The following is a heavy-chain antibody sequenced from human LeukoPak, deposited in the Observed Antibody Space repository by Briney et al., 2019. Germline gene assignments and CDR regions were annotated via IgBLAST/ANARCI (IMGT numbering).Heavy chain of an antibody. CDR2: IYYSGST. J-gene: IGHJ5*02. V-gene: IGHV4-39*07. D-gene: IGHD6-19*01. CDR3: ARDLKRAVAGTRGFDP. Sequence: SETLSLTCTVSGDSLSSSMFYWGWIRHPPGKGLEWIGGIYYSGSTYYKPSLKSRVTISVDTPKNQFSLKLNSVTAADTAVYYCARDLKRAVAGTRGFDPWGQGTLVTVSS. CDR1: GDSLSSSMFY.